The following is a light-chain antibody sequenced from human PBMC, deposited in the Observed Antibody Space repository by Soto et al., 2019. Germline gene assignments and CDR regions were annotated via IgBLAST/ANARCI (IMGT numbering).Light chain of an antibody. CDR1: QSVSSSY. V-gene: IGKV3-15*01. Sequence: ESVLTQSPGTLSLSPGERAIISCRASQSVSSSYLAWYQQKPGQAPRLLIYGASTRATSVPARFTGSRSGTEFTLTISSLQSEDFAIYYCQQYNNWPRTFGQGTKVDIK. J-gene: IGKJ1*01. CDR2: GAS. CDR3: QQYNNWPRT.